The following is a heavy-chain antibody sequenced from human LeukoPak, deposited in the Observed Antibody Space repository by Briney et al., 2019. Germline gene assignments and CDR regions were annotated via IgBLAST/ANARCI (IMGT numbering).Heavy chain of an antibody. D-gene: IGHD3-22*01. CDR1: GYTFTGYY. CDR3: AREQPSSGPHSSGYYLAGY. J-gene: IGHJ4*02. V-gene: IGHV1-2*06. CDR2: INPNSGGT. Sequence: ASVKVSCKASGYTFTGYYMHWVRQAPGQGLEWMGRINPNSGGTNYAQKFQGRVTMTRDTSISTAYMGLSRLRSDDTAVYYCAREQPSSGPHSSGYYLAGYWGQGTLVTVSS.